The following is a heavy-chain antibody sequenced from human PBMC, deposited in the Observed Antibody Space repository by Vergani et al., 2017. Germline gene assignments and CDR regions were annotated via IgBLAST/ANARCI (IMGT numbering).Heavy chain of an antibody. Sequence: EVQLVESGGGLVQPGGSLRLSCEASGFSFPGYAMSWVRQAPGKGLEWVSSVSGSSATPYYADSVKGRFIISRDNSKNTLHLQMNSLRADDTAVYYCAKVEVVPAATGAIYFQHWGQGTLVTVSS. CDR2: VSGSSATP. D-gene: IGHD2-2*01. J-gene: IGHJ1*01. V-gene: IGHV3-23*04. CDR1: GFSFPGYA. CDR3: AKVEVVPAATGAIYFQH.